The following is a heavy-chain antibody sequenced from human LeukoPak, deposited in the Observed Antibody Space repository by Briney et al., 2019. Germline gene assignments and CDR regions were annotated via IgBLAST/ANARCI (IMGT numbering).Heavy chain of an antibody. CDR1: GFTFSSYA. D-gene: IGHD6-19*01. Sequence: PGGSLRLSCAASGFTFSSYAMSWVRQAPGKGLEWVSAISGSAGNTYYADSVKGRFTISGDNSKNTLYLQMNSLRAEDTAVYYCAKGTGYSSGWAFDYWGQGTLVTVSS. J-gene: IGHJ4*02. CDR3: AKGTGYSSGWAFDY. V-gene: IGHV3-23*01. CDR2: ISGSAGNT.